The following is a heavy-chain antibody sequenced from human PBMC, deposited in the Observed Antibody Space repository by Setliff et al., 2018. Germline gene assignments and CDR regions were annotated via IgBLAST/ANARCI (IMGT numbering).Heavy chain of an antibody. D-gene: IGHD3-9*01. CDR2: INPNSGGR. Sequence: GASVKVSCKASGYIFRDYYIHWVRQAPGQGLEWMGWINPNSGGREYAEAFQGRITMTGETSIKTAFMELSGLTSDDTAVYYCAGPFDVGPYPRPIDGLDLWGQGTRVTVSS. J-gene: IGHJ3*01. V-gene: IGHV1-2*02. CDR3: AGPFDVGPYPRPIDGLDL. CDR1: GYIFRDYY.